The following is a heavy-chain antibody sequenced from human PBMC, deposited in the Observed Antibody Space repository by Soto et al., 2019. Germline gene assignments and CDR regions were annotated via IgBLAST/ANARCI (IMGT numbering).Heavy chain of an antibody. D-gene: IGHD6-13*01. Sequence: GASVKVSCKASGYTFTGYYMHWVRQAPGQGLEWMGWINPNSGGTNYAQKFQGRVTMTRDTSISTAYMELSRLRSDDTAVYYCARDWVYSSSWVYYYYGMDVWGQGTTVTVSS. J-gene: IGHJ6*02. CDR1: GYTFTGYY. V-gene: IGHV1-2*02. CDR2: INPNSGGT. CDR3: ARDWVYSSSWVYYYYGMDV.